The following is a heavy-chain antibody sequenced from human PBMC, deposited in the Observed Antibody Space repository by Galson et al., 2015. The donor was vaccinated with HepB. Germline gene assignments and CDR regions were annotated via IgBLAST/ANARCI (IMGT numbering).Heavy chain of an antibody. D-gene: IGHD2-15*01. CDR1: GYTFTNYD. CDR2: ITPNSGFT. J-gene: IGHJ6*02. Sequence: SVKVSCKASGYTFTNYDIHWVRQATGQGLEWMGCITPNSGFTVFSHNFQGRLTMSRNNSTRTAYLEVNSLRSDDTAVYYCARHKDYYPGIDFWGQGTTVTVSS. V-gene: IGHV1-8*01. CDR3: ARHKDYYPGIDF.